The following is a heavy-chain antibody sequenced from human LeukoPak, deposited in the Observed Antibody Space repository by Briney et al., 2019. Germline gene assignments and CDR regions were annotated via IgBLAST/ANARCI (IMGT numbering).Heavy chain of an antibody. CDR3: ARDRGWRSGGYYLYYFDF. Sequence: GGSLRLSCAASGFTLSNHHMNWVRQAPGKGLEWVSYISAGNRAIYYADSVKGRFTISRDDAKNSLYLQMSSLRAEDTAVYFCARDRGWRSGGYYLYYFDFWGQRTLVTVSS. CDR2: ISAGNRAI. CDR1: GFTLSNHH. J-gene: IGHJ4*02. V-gene: IGHV3-48*01. D-gene: IGHD3-22*01.